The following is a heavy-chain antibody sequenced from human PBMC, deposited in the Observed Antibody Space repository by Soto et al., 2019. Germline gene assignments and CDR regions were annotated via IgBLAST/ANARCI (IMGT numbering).Heavy chain of an antibody. D-gene: IGHD4-4*01. J-gene: IGHJ5*02. CDR2: VYYSGST. CDR1: GGSIRSSNYY. V-gene: IGHV4-39*01. Sequence: PSETLSLTCTVSGGSIRSSNYYWGWIRQPPGKGLEWIGSVYYSGSTYYNPSLKSRVAISVDTSKNQFSLKLTSVTAADTAVYYCASGYSNYGLGWFDPWGQGTLVTVSA. CDR3: ASGYSNYGLGWFDP.